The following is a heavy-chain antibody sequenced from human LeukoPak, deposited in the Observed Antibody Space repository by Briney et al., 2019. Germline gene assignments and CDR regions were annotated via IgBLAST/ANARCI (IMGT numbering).Heavy chain of an antibody. CDR3: ATITRYHSDGYSSRGYNDY. CDR1: GYTFTGYN. V-gene: IGHV1-2*02. Sequence: ASVKVSCKASGYTFTGYNMHWVRQAPGQGLEWMGWINPNSGGTNYAQKFRGRVTMTRDTSITTAYMELSSLTSDDTAVYYCATITRYHSDGYSSRGYNDYWGQGTLVTVSS. J-gene: IGHJ4*02. CDR2: INPNSGGT. D-gene: IGHD5-24*01.